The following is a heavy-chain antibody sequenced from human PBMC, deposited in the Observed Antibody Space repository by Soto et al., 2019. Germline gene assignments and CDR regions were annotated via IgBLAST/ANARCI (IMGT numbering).Heavy chain of an antibody. Sequence: ASVKVSCKASGYTFTSYAMHWVRQAPGQRLEWMGWINAGNGNTKYPQKFQGRVTITRDTSASTAYMELSSLRSEDTAVYYCARGRAPLRYCSGGSCSNWFDPWGQGTLVTV. CDR3: ARGRAPLRYCSGGSCSNWFDP. CDR2: INAGNGNT. D-gene: IGHD2-15*01. CDR1: GYTFTSYA. J-gene: IGHJ5*02. V-gene: IGHV1-3*01.